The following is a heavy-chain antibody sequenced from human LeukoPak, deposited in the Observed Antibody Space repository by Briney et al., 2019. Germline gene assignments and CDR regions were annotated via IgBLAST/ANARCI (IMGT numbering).Heavy chain of an antibody. Sequence: PSETLSLTCTVSGGSISSYYWDWLRQPAGKGLEWIGRIYSSGDTNYNPSLKSRVTMSVDTSKNQFSLRLSSLTAADTAVYYCARDVGSGGGTFPTYHFDFWGQGTLVTVSS. J-gene: IGHJ4*02. CDR3: ARDVGSGGGTFPTYHFDF. V-gene: IGHV4-4*07. CDR2: IYSSGDT. D-gene: IGHD3-10*01. CDR1: GGSISSYY.